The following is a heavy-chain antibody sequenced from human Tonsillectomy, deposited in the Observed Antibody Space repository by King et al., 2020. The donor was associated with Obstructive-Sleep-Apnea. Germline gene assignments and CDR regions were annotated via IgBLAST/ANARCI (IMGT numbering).Heavy chain of an antibody. J-gene: IGHJ6*02. CDR2: VNSDGSST. V-gene: IGHV3-74*01. CDR3: ATNVTYDRSADSTDYYYSGMDV. Sequence: VQLVESGGGLVQPGGSLRLSCAASGFIFSNYWMHWVRQAPGKGLAWVSRVNSDGSSTTYADSVKGRFTISRDNAKNTLYLQMKSLRVEDTAVYFCATNVTYDRSADSTDYYYSGMDVWGQGTTVTVSS. D-gene: IGHD2/OR15-2a*01. CDR1: GFIFSNYW.